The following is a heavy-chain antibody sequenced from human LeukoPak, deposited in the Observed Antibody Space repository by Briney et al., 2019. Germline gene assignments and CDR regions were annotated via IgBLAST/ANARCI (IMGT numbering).Heavy chain of an antibody. D-gene: IGHD5-18*01. CDR2: ISGYNGVT. J-gene: IGHJ6*03. Sequence: ASVKVSCKASGYTFTSYGISWVRQAPGQGPECMGWISGYNGVTNYAEKFQGRVTMTTDTSTSTAYMELRSLRSEDTAVYYCARTTAMVEPYYYYMDVWGKGTTVTVSS. CDR3: ARTTAMVEPYYYYMDV. V-gene: IGHV1-18*01. CDR1: GYTFTSYG.